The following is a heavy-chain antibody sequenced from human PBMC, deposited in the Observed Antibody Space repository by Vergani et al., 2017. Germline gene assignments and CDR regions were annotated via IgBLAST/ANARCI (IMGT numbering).Heavy chain of an antibody. CDR1: GFTFSSYG. D-gene: IGHD1-26*01. CDR2: ISYDGSNK. CDR3: AKDGNVLDWYFDL. J-gene: IGHJ2*01. V-gene: IGHV3-30*18. Sequence: VQLVESGGGLVKPGGSLRLSCAASGFTFSSYGMHWVRQAPGKGLEWVAVISYDGSNKYYADSVKGRFTISRDNSKNTLYLQMNSLGAEDTAVYYCAKDGNVLDWYFDLWGRGTLVTVSS.